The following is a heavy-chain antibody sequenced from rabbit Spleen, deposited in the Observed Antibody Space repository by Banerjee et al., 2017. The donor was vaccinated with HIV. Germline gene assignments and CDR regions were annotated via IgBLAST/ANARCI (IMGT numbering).Heavy chain of an antibody. CDR1: GFSFSSINW. J-gene: IGHJ3*01. Sequence: QEQLVESGGGLVKPGGTLTLTCKVSGFSFSSINWICWVRQAPGKGLEWIACINAVTGKAVYANWAIGRFTFSKTSSTTVTLQVTSLTAADTATYFCARAIVTWLGLTRLDLWGQGTLVTVS. CDR3: ARAIVTWLGLTRLDL. CDR2: INAVTGKA. D-gene: IGHD4-1*01. V-gene: IGHV1S45*01.